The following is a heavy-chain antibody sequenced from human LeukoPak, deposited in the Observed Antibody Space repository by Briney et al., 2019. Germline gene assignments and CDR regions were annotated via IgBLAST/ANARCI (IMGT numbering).Heavy chain of an antibody. CDR1: GFSFRDYY. J-gene: IGHJ4*02. D-gene: IGHD3-10*01. CDR3: AFAVREPAY. V-gene: IGHV3-11*04. CDR2: ISASGTDT. Sequence: GGSLRLSCAVSGFSFRDYYMSWIRQAPGKRLEWVSHISASGTDTRYTDSVKGRFTISRGNANNRLFLQMNSLRVDDTAVYYCAFAVREPAYWGQGTLVTVSS.